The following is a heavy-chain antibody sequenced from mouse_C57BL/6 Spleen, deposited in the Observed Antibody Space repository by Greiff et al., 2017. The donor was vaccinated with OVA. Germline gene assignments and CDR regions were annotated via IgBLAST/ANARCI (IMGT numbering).Heavy chain of an antibody. V-gene: IGHV1-26*01. CDR2: INPNNGGT. CDR3: ARRRYYFDY. CDR1: GYTFTDYY. J-gene: IGHJ2*01. Sequence: EVHLQQSGPELVKPGASVKISCKASGYTFTDYYMNWVKQSHGKSLEWIGDINPNNGGTSYNQKFKGKATLTVDKSSSTAYMELRSLTSEDSAVYYCARRRYYFDYWGQGTTLTVSS.